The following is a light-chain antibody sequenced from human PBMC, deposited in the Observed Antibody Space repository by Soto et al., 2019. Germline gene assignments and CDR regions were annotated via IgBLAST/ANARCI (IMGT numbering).Light chain of an antibody. CDR1: SSDVGAYNF. CDR2: DVS. Sequence: QSVLTQPASVSGSPGQSITISCTGTSSDVGAYNFVSWYQQHPGKLPKLMIFDVSRRPSGVSDRFSGSKSGNTASLTISGLQAEDEGDYYCISYTSSSTHVFGSATKVTVL. J-gene: IGLJ1*01. V-gene: IGLV2-14*03. CDR3: ISYTSSSTHV.